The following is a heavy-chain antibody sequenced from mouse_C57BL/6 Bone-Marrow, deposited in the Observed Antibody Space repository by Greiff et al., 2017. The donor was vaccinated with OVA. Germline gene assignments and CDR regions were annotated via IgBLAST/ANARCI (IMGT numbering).Heavy chain of an antibody. J-gene: IGHJ3*01. V-gene: IGHV1-81*01. CDR1: GYTFTSYG. CDR2: IYPRSGNT. CDR3: ASQGLRYHRAWFAD. Sequence: QVQLQQSGAELARPGASVKLSCKASGYTFTSYGISWVKQRTGPGLEWIGEIYPRSGNTYYNETFKGKATLTADKSSSTAYMELRSLTSEDSAVYFCASQGLRYHRAWFADWGQGTLVTVSA. D-gene: IGHD3-1*01.